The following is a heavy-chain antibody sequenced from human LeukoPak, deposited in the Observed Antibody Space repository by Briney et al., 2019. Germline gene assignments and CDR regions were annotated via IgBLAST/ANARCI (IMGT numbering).Heavy chain of an antibody. CDR2: ISYDGSNK. J-gene: IGHJ4*02. CDR3: AKDLRYFDWSLGFDY. D-gene: IGHD3-9*01. CDR1: GFTFSSYG. V-gene: IGHV3-30*18. Sequence: PGGSLRLSCAASGFTFSSYGMHWVRQAPGKGLEWVAVISYDGSNKYYADSVKGRFTISRDNSKNTLYLQMNSLRAEDTAVYYCAKDLRYFDWSLGFDYWGQGTLVTVSS.